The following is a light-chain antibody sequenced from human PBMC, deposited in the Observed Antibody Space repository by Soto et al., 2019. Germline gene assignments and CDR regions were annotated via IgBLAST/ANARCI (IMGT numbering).Light chain of an antibody. CDR2: EGS. CDR1: SSDVGGYNY. Sequence: QSVLTQPPSASGSPGQSVTISCTGTSSDVGGYNYVSWYQQHPGKAPKLMIYEGSKRPSGVPDRFSASKSGNTASLTVSGIQVEDEADYFCSSYAGSYKFFSVSGTGTKDTDL. J-gene: IGLJ1*01. CDR3: SSYAGSYKFFSV. V-gene: IGLV2-8*01.